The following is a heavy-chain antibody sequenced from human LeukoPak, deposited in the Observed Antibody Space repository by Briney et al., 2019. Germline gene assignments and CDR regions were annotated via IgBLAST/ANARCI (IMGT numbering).Heavy chain of an antibody. Sequence: PGGSLRLSCAASGFTFSSYGMHWVRQAPSKGLEWVGFIQAKAYGGATKYAASVNGRFSISRDDSQSIANLQMNDLKTEDTAVYYCTRAPHPRCSSSGCYLDYWGQGTLVTVSS. J-gene: IGHJ4*02. CDR2: IQAKAYGGAT. CDR3: TRAPHPRCSSSGCYLDY. V-gene: IGHV3-49*04. D-gene: IGHD2-2*01. CDR1: GFTFSSYG.